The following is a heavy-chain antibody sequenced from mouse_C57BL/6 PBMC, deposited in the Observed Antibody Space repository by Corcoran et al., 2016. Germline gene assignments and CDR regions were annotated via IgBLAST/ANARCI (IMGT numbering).Heavy chain of an antibody. CDR3: ARGSLVTYYAMDY. Sequence: EVQLQQSGPELVKPGASVKIPCKASGYTFTDYNMDWVKQSHGKSLEWIGDINPNNGGTIYNQKFKGKATLTVDKSSSTAYMELRSLTSEDTAVYYCARGSLVTYYAMDYWGQGTSVTVSS. CDR2: INPNNGGT. V-gene: IGHV1-18*01. J-gene: IGHJ4*01. D-gene: IGHD2-2*01. CDR1: GYTFTDYN.